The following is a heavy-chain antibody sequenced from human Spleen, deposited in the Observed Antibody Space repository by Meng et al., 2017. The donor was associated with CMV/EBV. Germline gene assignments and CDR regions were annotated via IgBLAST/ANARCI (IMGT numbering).Heavy chain of an antibody. V-gene: IGHV4-30-4*08. CDR3: ARGGGYSYAPFEY. D-gene: IGHD5-18*01. CDR2: IYYSGST. CDR1: GGSISSGDYY. Sequence: QVQLQESGPGLVKPSXXXXXXCPVSGGSISSGDYYWSWIRQPPGKGLEWIGYIYYSGSTYNNPSLKSRVTISVDTSKNQFSLKLSSVTAADTAVYYCARGGGYSYAPFEYSGQGTLVTVSS. J-gene: IGHJ4*02.